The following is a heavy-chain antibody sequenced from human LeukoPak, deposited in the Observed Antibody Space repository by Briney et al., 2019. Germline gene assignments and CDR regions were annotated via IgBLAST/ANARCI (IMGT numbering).Heavy chain of an antibody. J-gene: IGHJ4*02. CDR2: INHSGST. D-gene: IGHD2-2*01. V-gene: IGHV4-34*01. CDR1: GGSFSGYY. Sequence: SETLSLTCAVYGGSFSGYYWSWIRQPPGKGLEWIGEINHSGSTNYNPSLKSRVTISVDTSKNQISLKLSSVTAADTAVYYCARGRDGYCSSTSCPSLDYWGQGTLVTVSS. CDR3: ARGRDGYCSSTSCPSLDY.